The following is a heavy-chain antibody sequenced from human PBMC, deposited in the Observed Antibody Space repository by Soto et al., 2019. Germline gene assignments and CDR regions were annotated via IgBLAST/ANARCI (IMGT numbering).Heavy chain of an antibody. CDR3: TTGFGYYDSSGYFFMLANAFDI. D-gene: IGHD3-22*01. Sequence: GGSLRLSCAASGFTFSNAWMSWVRQAPGKGLEWVGRIKSKTDGGTTDYAAPVKGRFTISRDDSKNTLYLQMNSLKTEDTAVYYCTTGFGYYDSSGYFFMLANAFDIWGQGTMVTVSS. V-gene: IGHV3-15*01. CDR1: GFTFSNAW. CDR2: IKSKTDGGTT. J-gene: IGHJ3*02.